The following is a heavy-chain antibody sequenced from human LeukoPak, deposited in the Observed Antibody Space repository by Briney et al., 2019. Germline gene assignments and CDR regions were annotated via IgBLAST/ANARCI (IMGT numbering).Heavy chain of an antibody. CDR2: ISGSGGST. V-gene: IGHV3-23*01. D-gene: IGHD2-15*01. J-gene: IGHJ6*03. Sequence: PGGSLRLSCAASGFTFSSYAMSWVRQAPGKGLEWVSSISGSGGSTYYADSVKGRFTISRDNSKNTLYLQMNSPRAEDTAVYHCAKEEGYCSGSSCPGGWYMDVWGKGTTVTVSS. CDR1: GFTFSSYA. CDR3: AKEEGYCSGSSCPGGWYMDV.